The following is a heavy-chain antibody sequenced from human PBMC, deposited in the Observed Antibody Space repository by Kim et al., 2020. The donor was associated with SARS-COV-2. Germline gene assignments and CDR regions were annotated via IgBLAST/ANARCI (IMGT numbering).Heavy chain of an antibody. CDR2: DGSIR. CDR3: ARESFDL. V-gene: IGHV3-30*01. Sequence: DGSIRRHAESAKGRLTISRDNSNNMVYLQLTSLRAEDTAIYYCARESFDLWGQGTKVTVSS. J-gene: IGHJ3*01.